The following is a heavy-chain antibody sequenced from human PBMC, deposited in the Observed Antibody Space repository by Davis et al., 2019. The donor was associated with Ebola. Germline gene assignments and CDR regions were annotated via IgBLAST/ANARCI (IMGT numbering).Heavy chain of an antibody. D-gene: IGHD6-6*01. CDR1: GLSFSSHW. V-gene: IGHV3-7*03. CDR3: ARDPAFSSFDY. Sequence: GGSLRLSCVVSGLSFSSHWMSWVRQAPGKGLEFVANINQDGSIKNYVGSVKGRFTISRDNTRDSLYLQMNNLRAEDTAAYYCARDPAFSSFDYWGQGALVTVSS. CDR2: INQDGSIK. J-gene: IGHJ4*02.